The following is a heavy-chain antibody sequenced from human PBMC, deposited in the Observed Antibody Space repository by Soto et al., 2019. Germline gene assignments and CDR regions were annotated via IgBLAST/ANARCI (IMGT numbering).Heavy chain of an antibody. CDR3: ARRGIAARTDFDY. J-gene: IGHJ4*02. Sequence: EVQLVESGGGLIQPGGSLRLSCAASGFTVSSNYMSWVRQAPGKGLEWVSVIYSGGSTYYADSVKGRFTISRDNSKNTLYLQMNSLRAEDTAVYYCARRGIAARTDFDYWGQGTLVTVSS. CDR1: GFTVSSNY. V-gene: IGHV3-53*01. D-gene: IGHD6-6*01. CDR2: IYSGGST.